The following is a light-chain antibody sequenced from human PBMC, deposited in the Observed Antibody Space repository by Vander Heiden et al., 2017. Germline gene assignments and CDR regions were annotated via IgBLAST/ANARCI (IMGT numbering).Light chain of an antibody. J-gene: IGKJ4*01. V-gene: IGKV3-11*01. CDR3: QQRSNWPLT. Sequence: EIVLTQSPATLSLSPGERATLSCRASQRVSSYLAWYQQKPGQAPRLLIYDASNRATGIPARFSGSRSGTDFTLTISSREPEDFAVYYCQQRSNWPLTFGGGTKVEIK. CDR1: QRVSSY. CDR2: DAS.